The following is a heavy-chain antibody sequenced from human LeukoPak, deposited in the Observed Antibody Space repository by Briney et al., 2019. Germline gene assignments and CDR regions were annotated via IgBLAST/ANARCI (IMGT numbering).Heavy chain of an antibody. V-gene: IGHV3-30*18. D-gene: IGHD6-13*01. CDR2: ISYDGSNK. CDR1: GFTFSSYG. CDR3: ANTDTTWGVSSSWSGRFDY. J-gene: IGHJ4*02. Sequence: QPGRSLRLSCAASGFTFSSYGMHWVRQAPGKGLEWVAVISYDGSNKYYADSVKGRFTISRDNSKNTLYLQTNSLRPEDTAVYYCANTDTTWGVSSSWSGRFDYWGQGTLVTVSS.